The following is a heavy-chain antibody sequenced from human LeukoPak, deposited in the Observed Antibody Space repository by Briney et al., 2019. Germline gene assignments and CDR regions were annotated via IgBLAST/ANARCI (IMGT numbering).Heavy chain of an antibody. D-gene: IGHD3-22*01. CDR1: GFTFSNAW. V-gene: IGHV3-11*06. CDR2: ISGSGSDT. J-gene: IGHJ4*02. Sequence: PGGSLRLSCAASGFTFSNAWMTWIRQAPGKGLEWVSYISGSGSDTNYADSVKGRFTISRDNAKNSLYLQMNSLRAEDTAVYYCARVNPISSGFYVYWGQGTLVIVSS. CDR3: ARVNPISSGFYVY.